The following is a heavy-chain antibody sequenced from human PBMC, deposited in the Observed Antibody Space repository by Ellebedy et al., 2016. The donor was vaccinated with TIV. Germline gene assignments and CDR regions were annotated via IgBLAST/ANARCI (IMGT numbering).Heavy chain of an antibody. CDR3: ARVYSSSWSRYYYYYMDV. Sequence: SETLSLXXTVSGGSISSYYWSWIRQPPGKGLEWIGEINHSGSTNYNPSLKSRVTISVDTSKNQFSLKLSSVTAADTAVYYCARVYSSSWSRYYYYYMDVWGKGTTVTVSS. V-gene: IGHV4-34*01. CDR2: INHSGST. D-gene: IGHD6-13*01. J-gene: IGHJ6*03. CDR1: GGSISSYY.